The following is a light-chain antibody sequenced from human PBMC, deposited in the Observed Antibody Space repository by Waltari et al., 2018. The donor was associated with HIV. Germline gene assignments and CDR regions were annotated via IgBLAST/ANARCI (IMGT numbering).Light chain of an antibody. Sequence: QSVLTQPPSVSGAPGQRVTISCSGSSSNLGAGYDIHWYQQLPGTAPRLLIDGKTKRPSGVRDRFSGSKSGTPASLASTGLQAEDEADYYCQSYDSSLSGWVVGGGTKLTV. CDR3: QSYDSSLSGWV. CDR1: SSNLGAGYD. J-gene: IGLJ3*02. V-gene: IGLV1-40*01. CDR2: GKT.